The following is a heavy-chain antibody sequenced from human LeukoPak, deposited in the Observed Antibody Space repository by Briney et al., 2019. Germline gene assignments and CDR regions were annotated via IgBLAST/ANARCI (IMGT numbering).Heavy chain of an antibody. V-gene: IGHV4-39*01. D-gene: IGHD3-10*01. Sequence: NPSETLSLTCTVSGGSISSSSYYWGWIRQPPGKGLEWIGSIYYSGSTYYNPSLKSRVTISVDTSKNQFSLKLGSVTAADTAVYNGAKSGPGVRGVNGGQGTRVTVSS. CDR3: AKSGPGVRGVN. J-gene: IGHJ4*02. CDR2: IYYSGST. CDR1: GGSISSSSYY.